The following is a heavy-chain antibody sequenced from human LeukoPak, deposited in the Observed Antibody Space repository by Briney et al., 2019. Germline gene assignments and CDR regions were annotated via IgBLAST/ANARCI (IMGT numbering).Heavy chain of an antibody. CDR3: ARVLYSDILTGYWLDY. CDR2: ISYDGSNK. D-gene: IGHD3-9*01. CDR1: GFTFSSYG. Sequence: PGGSLRLSYAASGFTFSSYGMHWVRQAPGKGLEWVAVISYDGSNKYYADSVKGRFTISRDNSKNTLYLQMNSLRAEDTAIYYCARVLYSDILTGYWLDYWGQGTLVTVSS. J-gene: IGHJ4*02. V-gene: IGHV3-30*03.